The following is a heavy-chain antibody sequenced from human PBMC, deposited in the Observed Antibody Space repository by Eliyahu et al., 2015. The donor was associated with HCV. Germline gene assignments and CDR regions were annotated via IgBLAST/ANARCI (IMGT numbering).Heavy chain of an antibody. D-gene: IGHD1-26*01. CDR3: ARRSEGGTAFDY. CDR2: IDWDDDK. V-gene: IGHV2-70*04. Sequence: QVTLKESGPALXKPTQTLTLTCTFSGFSLSTSGMRVSWIRQPPGKALEWLARIDWDDDKFYSTSLKTRLTISKDTSKNQVVLTMTSMDPVDTATYFCARRSEGGTAFDYWGQGTLVTVSP. CDR1: GFSLSTSGMR. J-gene: IGHJ4*02.